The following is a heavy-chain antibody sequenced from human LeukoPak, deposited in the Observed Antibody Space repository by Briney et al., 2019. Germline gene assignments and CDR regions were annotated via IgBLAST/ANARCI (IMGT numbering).Heavy chain of an antibody. CDR3: GKGRAVVEAAGPDH. D-gene: IGHD2-15*01. Sequence: GGSLRLSRVASGFTFSGLAMSWVRPAPGKGVQWVSPISAGSTNTYYTDSVKGRFTISRDNSKNTLYLQMNSLRDEDTATYYCGKGRAVVEAAGPDHWGQGTLVTVSS. CDR1: GFTFSGLA. CDR2: ISAGSTNT. J-gene: IGHJ4*02. V-gene: IGHV3-23*01.